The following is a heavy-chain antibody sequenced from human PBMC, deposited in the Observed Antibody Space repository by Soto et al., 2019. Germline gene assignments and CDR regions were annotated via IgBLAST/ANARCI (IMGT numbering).Heavy chain of an antibody. CDR3: VRVPDY. Sequence: SETLSLTCIVSGGSISSGGYSWSWIRQPPGKGLDWIGYIYHSGSTYYNPSLKSRVTISVDRSKNQFSLKLRSVTAADTAVYYCVRVPDYWGQGTLVTVSS. V-gene: IGHV4-30-2*01. J-gene: IGHJ4*02. CDR1: GGSISSGGYS. CDR2: IYHSGST.